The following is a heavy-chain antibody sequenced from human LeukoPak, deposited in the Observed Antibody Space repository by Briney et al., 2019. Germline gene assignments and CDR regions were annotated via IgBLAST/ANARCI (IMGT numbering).Heavy chain of an antibody. CDR2: MNPNSGNT. J-gene: IGHJ4*02. Sequence: ASVNVSCKASGYTFTSYDINWVRQATGQGLEWMGWMNPNSGNTGYAQKFQGRVTMTRNTSISTAYMELSSLRSEDTAVYYCARGRRGRRGYSYGEKTFDYWGQGTLVTVSS. CDR3: ARGRRGRRGYSYGEKTFDY. D-gene: IGHD5-18*01. CDR1: GYTFTSYD. V-gene: IGHV1-8*01.